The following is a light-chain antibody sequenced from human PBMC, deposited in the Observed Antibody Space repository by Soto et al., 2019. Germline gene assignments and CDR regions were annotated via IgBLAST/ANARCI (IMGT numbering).Light chain of an antibody. V-gene: IGKV3-20*01. Sequence: EIVLTQSPGTLSLSPGERATFSCRASQTVSQDYLAWFQHKPGQAPRLLMFSATSRAAGIPDRFSGSGSGTDFTLTISRLDPEVFAVYFCQQYGSSPQTFGQGTRVEIK. CDR2: SAT. CDR1: QTVSQDY. J-gene: IGKJ1*01. CDR3: QQYGSSPQT.